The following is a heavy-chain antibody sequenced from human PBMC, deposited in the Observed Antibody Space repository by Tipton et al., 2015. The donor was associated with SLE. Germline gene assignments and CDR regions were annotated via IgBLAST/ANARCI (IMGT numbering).Heavy chain of an antibody. Sequence: TLSLTCAVYGGSFSGYYWSWIRQPPGKGLEWIGEINHSGSTNYNPSLRSRVTISVDTSKNQFSLKLSSVTAADTAVYYCARGTGIERNYLYYYYMDVWGKGTTVTVSS. CDR2: INHSGST. CDR3: ARGTGIERNYLYYYYMDV. J-gene: IGHJ6*03. V-gene: IGHV4-34*01. CDR1: GGSFSGYY. D-gene: IGHD3-10*01.